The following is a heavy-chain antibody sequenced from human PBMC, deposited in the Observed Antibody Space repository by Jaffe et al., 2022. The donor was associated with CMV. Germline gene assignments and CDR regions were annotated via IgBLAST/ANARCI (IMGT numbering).Heavy chain of an antibody. CDR3: ARGRYYDSSDYYDASSDYHDAFDI. J-gene: IGHJ3*02. Sequence: EVQLVESGGGLVQPGGSLRLSCAASGFTFSRYRMHWVRQAPGKGLVWVSRINSDGSRTDYADSVKGRFTISRDYAKNTLYLQMNSLRAEDTAVYYCARGRYYDSSDYYDASSDYHDAFDIWGQGTMVTVSS. CDR1: GFTFSRYR. CDR2: INSDGSRT. V-gene: IGHV3-74*01. D-gene: IGHD3-22*01.